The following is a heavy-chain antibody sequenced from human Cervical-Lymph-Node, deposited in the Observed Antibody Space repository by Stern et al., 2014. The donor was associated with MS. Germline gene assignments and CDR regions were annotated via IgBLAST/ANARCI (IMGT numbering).Heavy chain of an antibody. CDR2: IFPGGPDI. Sequence: EVQLEESGPEVKRPGESLKISCQASGYTFTSYWIGWVRQMPGKGLEWIAIIFPGGPDIRYSPSFQGQVTISADKSSSTAYLQWNNLKASDTAIYYCARQRYFDYWGQGTLVTVSS. J-gene: IGHJ4*02. CDR3: ARQRYFDY. V-gene: IGHV5-51*01. CDR1: GYTFTSYW.